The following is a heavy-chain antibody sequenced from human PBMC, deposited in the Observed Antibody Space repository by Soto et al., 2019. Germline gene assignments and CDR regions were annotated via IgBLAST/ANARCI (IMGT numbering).Heavy chain of an antibody. Sequence: HPGGSLRLSCAASGFTFSSYAMSWVRQAPGKGLEWVSAISGSGGSTYYADSVKGRFTISRDNSKNTLYLQMNSLRAEDTAVYYCAKDLAFQPYYYGMDVWGQGTTVTVSS. D-gene: IGHD3-16*01. CDR2: ISGSGGST. V-gene: IGHV3-23*01. CDR1: GFTFSSYA. CDR3: AKDLAFQPYYYGMDV. J-gene: IGHJ6*02.